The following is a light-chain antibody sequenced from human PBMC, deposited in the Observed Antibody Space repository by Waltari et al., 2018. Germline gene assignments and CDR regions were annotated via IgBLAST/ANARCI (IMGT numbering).Light chain of an antibody. J-gene: IGKJ1*01. Sequence: SCRASQSVSRWLAWYQQKPGQAPRLLIYDASTRATDISGRFSGSGSGTDFSLTISRLEPEDFAVYYCQKYGTLPATFGQGTKVEIK. CDR1: QSVSRW. V-gene: IGKV3-20*01. CDR2: DAS. CDR3: QKYGTLPAT.